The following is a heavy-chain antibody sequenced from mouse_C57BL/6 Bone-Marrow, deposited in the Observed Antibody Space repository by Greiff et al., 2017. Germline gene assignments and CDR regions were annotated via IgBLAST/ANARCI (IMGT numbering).Heavy chain of an antibody. CDR1: GYTFTSYW. J-gene: IGHJ4*01. Sequence: QVQLQQPGAELVKPGASVKMSCKASGYTFTSYWITWVRQRPGQGLEWIGWIFPGSGSTYYNEKFKGKATLTVDKSSSTAYMLLSSLTAEDSAVYFCARKHSKGAMDDWGQGTSVTVSS. D-gene: IGHD2-5*01. CDR3: ARKHSKGAMDD. V-gene: IGHV1-75*01. CDR2: IFPGSGST.